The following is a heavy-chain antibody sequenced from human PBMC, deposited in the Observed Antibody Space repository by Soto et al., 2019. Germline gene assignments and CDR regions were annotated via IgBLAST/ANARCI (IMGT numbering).Heavy chain of an antibody. CDR1: GYTFTSYG. V-gene: IGHV1-18*01. CDR3: ARDTIGYCSGGSCYSYAFDI. CDR2: ISAYNGNT. J-gene: IGHJ3*02. Sequence: QVQLVQSGAEVKKPGASVKVSCKASGYTFTSYGISWVRQAPGQGLEWMGWISAYNGNTNYAQKLQGRVTMTTDTSTSTAYMELRSLRSDDTAVYYCARDTIGYCSGGSCYSYAFDIWGQGTMVTVSS. D-gene: IGHD2-15*01.